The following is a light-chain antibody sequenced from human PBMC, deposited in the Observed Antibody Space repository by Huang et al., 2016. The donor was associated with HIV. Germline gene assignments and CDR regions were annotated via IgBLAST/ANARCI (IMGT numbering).Light chain of an antibody. Sequence: EIVLTQSPGTLSLSPGEGATLSCRASQSVSSSYLAWYQQKPGQAPRLLIYGASSRATGIPDRFSGSGSGTDFTLTISRLEPEDFAVYYCQQYGRSTGTFGQGTNVEI. CDR3: QQYGRSTGT. CDR1: QSVSSSY. CDR2: GAS. J-gene: IGKJ1*01. V-gene: IGKV3-20*01.